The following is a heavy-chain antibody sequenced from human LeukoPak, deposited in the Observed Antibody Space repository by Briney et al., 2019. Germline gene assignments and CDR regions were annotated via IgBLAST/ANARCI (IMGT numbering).Heavy chain of an antibody. V-gene: IGHV3-21*01. D-gene: IGHD2-2*01. Sequence: GGSLRLSCVASGFTFSSYSMNWVRQAPGEGLEWVSSISSSSSYIYYADSVKGRFTISRDNAKNSLYLQMNSLRAEDTAVYYCARGDRDLYCSSTSCYPVLGGQGTLVTVSS. CDR1: GFTFSSYS. CDR3: ARGDRDLYCSSTSCYPVL. CDR2: ISSSSSYI. J-gene: IGHJ4*02.